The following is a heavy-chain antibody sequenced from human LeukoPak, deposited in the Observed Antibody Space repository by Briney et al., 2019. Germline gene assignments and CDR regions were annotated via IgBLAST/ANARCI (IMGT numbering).Heavy chain of an antibody. CDR1: GYTFTGYF. CDR2: ISPNSGGT. V-gene: IGHV1-2*02. CDR3: ARRGDNYGSGSYPFDY. J-gene: IGHJ4*02. D-gene: IGHD3-10*01. Sequence: ASVKVSCKASGYTFTGYFIHWVRQGPGQGLEWMGWISPNSGGTDSAQKFQGRVTMTRDTSINTAYMELRSLTSDDTAMYYCARRGDNYGSGSYPFDYWGQGTLVTVSS.